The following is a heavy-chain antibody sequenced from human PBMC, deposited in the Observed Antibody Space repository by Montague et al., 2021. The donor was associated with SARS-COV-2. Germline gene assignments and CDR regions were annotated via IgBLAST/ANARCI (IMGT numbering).Heavy chain of an antibody. CDR3: ARAVIYGGYAFAYFDF. V-gene: IGHV4-61*02. CDR1: GGSISSASYY. Sequence: TLSLTCTVSGGSISSASYYWCWIRQPAGKGLEWIGRVYTTGSTNYNPSLKSRVTISGDTTRNQFSLRLTSVTAADTAMYYCARAVIYGGYAFAYFDFWGQGVLVTVAS. D-gene: IGHD5-12*01. CDR2: VYTTGST. J-gene: IGHJ4*02.